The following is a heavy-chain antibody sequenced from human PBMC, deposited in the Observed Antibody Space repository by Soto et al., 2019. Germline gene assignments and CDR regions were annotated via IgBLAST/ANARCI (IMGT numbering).Heavy chain of an antibody. V-gene: IGHV3-30*09. Sequence: QPGGSLRLSCASSGFNFRTFTMHWVRQAPGKGLEWVAGISYDGINAYYADSVKGRFAISRDNSKNTVSLQINSLRPADTAAYYCAKDGVNYASLSPVDYWGQGTLVTVSS. CDR1: GFNFRTFT. CDR2: ISYDGINA. D-gene: IGHD2-2*01. J-gene: IGHJ4*02. CDR3: AKDGVNYASLSPVDY.